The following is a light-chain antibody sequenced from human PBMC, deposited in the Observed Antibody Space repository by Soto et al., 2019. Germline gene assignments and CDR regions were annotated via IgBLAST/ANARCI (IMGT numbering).Light chain of an antibody. Sequence: QSVLTQPPSASGSPGQSVTISCTGTKDDIGVYDFVSWYQHHPGKAPRLIIYEVVQRPSGVPDRFSGSKSGNSASLTISGLQADDEADYYCCLYIGATTYVFGTGTKVTVL. CDR1: KDDIGVYDF. V-gene: IGLV2-8*01. CDR2: EVV. J-gene: IGLJ1*01. CDR3: CLYIGATTYV.